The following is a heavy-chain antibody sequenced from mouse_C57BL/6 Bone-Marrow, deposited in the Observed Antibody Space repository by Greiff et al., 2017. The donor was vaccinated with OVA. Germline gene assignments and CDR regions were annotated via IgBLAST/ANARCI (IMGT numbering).Heavy chain of an antibody. V-gene: IGHV1-82*01. CDR1: GYAFSSSW. CDR2: IYPGDGDT. D-gene: IGHD2-2*01. CDR3: ARRRWLGLAY. J-gene: IGHJ3*01. Sequence: VHLVESGPELVKPGASVKISCKASGYAFSSSWMNWVKQRPGKGLEWIGRIYPGDGDTNYNGKFKGKATLNADKSSSTAYMQLSSLTSEDSAVYFCARRRWLGLAYWGQGTLVTVSA.